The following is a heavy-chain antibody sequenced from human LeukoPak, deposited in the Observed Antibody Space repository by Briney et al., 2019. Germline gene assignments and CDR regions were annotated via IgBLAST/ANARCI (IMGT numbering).Heavy chain of an antibody. J-gene: IGHJ4*02. D-gene: IGHD4-23*01. V-gene: IGHV3-48*03. CDR2: ISTGTYI. CDR1: GSTFSRFE. Sequence: GGSLRLSCVASGSTFSRFEMNWVRQAPGKGLEWISHISTGTYIAYTDSVKGRFTISRDNAKNSLFLQMNSLRAEDTAVYYCTREQDREASATVVGDYWGQGTLVTVSS. CDR3: TREQDREASATVVGDY.